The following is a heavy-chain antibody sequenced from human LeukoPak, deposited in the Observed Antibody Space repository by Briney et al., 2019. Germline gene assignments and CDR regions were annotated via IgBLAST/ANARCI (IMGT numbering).Heavy chain of an antibody. D-gene: IGHD2-15*01. CDR3: ARGYCSGGSCYFDY. Sequence: ASVTVSCKASGYIFTGYYMHCVRQAPGQGLEWMGWINPNSGGTNYAQKFQGRVTMTRDTSISTAYMELSRLRSDDTAVYYCARGYCSGGSCYFDYWGQGTLVTVSS. J-gene: IGHJ4*02. CDR2: INPNSGGT. CDR1: GYIFTGYY. V-gene: IGHV1-2*02.